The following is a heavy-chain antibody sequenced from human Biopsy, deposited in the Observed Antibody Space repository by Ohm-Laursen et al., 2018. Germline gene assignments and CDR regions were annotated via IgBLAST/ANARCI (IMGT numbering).Heavy chain of an antibody. D-gene: IGHD3-9*01. CDR3: ARDETGSSVFGPYYYGMDV. J-gene: IGHJ6*02. CDR1: GFSFTGYY. Sequence: ASVKVSCKASGFSFTGYYINWVRQAPGQGLEWMGIINPTGGTTSYAEKFQGRVTLTRDTSTGTVYLELNSLIYEDTALYYCARDETGSSVFGPYYYGMDVWGQGTTVTVSS. CDR2: INPTGGTT. V-gene: IGHV1-46*01.